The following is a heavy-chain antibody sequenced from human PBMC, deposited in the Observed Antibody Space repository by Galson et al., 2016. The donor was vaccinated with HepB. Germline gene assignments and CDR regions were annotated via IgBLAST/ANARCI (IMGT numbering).Heavy chain of an antibody. Sequence: SLRLSCADSGFIFRSYAMSWVRQAPGKGLEWLADISNDGSNKSFADSVKGRFTISRDNSKNTLYLQMNSLRAEDTAVYYSARFISIPLNAFFYYGMDVWGKATTVTVSS. CDR3: ARFISIPLNAFFYYGMDV. CDR2: ISNDGSNK. CDR1: GFIFRSYA. D-gene: IGHD2-2*01. V-gene: IGHV3-30-3*01. J-gene: IGHJ6*04.